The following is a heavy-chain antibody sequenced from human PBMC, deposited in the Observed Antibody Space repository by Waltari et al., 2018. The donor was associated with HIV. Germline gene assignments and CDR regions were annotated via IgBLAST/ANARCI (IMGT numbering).Heavy chain of an antibody. J-gene: IGHJ6*02. D-gene: IGHD2-15*01. V-gene: IGHV3-48*01. CDR3: ARCETVVTPFINKYLGLDV. Sequence: EVQLVESGGKLVQPGGSLRLSCLASGFTFSDSSRNWVRKGPGKGLEWVAYISATGTTIFYANSVKGRFTVSRDNVENSLYLDMSSLRAEDTGDYYCARCETVVTPFINKYLGLDVWGPGTTVTVSS. CDR2: ISATGTTI. CDR1: GFTFSDSS.